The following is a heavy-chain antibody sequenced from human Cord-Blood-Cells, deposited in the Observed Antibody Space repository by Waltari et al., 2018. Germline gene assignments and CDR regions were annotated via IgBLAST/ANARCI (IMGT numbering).Heavy chain of an antibody. CDR1: GFTFSSYG. V-gene: IGHV3-33*01. CDR3: ARDRAILTGYDAVDI. Sequence: QVQLVESGGGVVQPGRSLRLSCAASGFTFSSYGMHWVRQAPGKGLEWVAVIWYDGSNKYYADSVQCRFTISRDNSKNTLYLQMNSLRAEDTAVYYCARDRAILTGYDAVDIWGQGTMVTVSS. D-gene: IGHD3-9*01. J-gene: IGHJ3*02. CDR2: IWYDGSNK.